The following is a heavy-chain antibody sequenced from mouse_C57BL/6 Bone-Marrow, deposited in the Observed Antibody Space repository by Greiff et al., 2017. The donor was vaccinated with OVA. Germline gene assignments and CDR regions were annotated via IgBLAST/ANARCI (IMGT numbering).Heavy chain of an antibody. J-gene: IGHJ2*01. V-gene: IGHV5-16*01. CDR2: INYDGSST. CDR1: GFTFSDYY. CDR3: ARIVAGFDY. D-gene: IGHD1-1*01. Sequence: EVKLVESEGGLVQPGSSMKLSCTASGFTFSDYYMAWVRQVPEKGLEWVANINYDGSSTYYLDSLKSRFIISRDNAKNILYLQMSRLKSEDTATYYCARIVAGFDYWGQGTTLTVSS.